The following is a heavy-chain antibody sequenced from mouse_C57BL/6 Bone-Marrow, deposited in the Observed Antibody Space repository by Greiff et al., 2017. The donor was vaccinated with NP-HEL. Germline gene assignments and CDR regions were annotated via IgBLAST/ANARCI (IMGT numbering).Heavy chain of an antibody. J-gene: IGHJ4*01. D-gene: IGHD2-2*01. CDR1: GFTFSDYY. V-gene: IGHV5-12*01. Sequence: EVQLVESGGGLVQPGGSLKLSCAASGFTFSDYYMYWVRQTPEKRLEWVAYISNGGGSTYYPDTVKGRFTISRDNAKNTLYLQMSRLKSEDTAMYYGARRRGYDYYYAMDYWGQGTSVTVSS. CDR3: ARRRGYDYYYAMDY. CDR2: ISNGGGST.